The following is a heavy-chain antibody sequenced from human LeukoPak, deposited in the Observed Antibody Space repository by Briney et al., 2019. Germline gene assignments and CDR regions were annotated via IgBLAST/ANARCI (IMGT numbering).Heavy chain of an antibody. Sequence: GGSLRLSCTASGFTFGDYAMSWFRQAPGKGLEWVGFIRSKAYGGTTEYAASVKGRFTISRDDSKSIAYLQMNSLKIEDTAVYYCTRASSSYDFWSGYYNYYYYGMDVWGQGTTVTVSS. CDR3: TRASSSYDFWSGYYNYYYYGMDV. V-gene: IGHV3-49*03. CDR1: GFTFGDYA. J-gene: IGHJ6*02. CDR2: IRSKAYGGTT. D-gene: IGHD3-3*01.